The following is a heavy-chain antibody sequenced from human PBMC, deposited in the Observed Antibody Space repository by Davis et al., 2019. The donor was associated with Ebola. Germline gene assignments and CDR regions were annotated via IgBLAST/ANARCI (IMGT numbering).Heavy chain of an antibody. V-gene: IGHV3-21*01. CDR3: ARDLSIVGATWYYGMDV. CDR2: ISSSSSYI. Sequence: PGGSLRLSCAASGFTFSSYSMNWVRQAPGQGLEWVSSISSSSSYIYYADSVKGRFTISRDNAKNSLYLQMNSLRAEDTAVYYCARDLSIVGATWYYGMDVWGKGTTVTVSS. D-gene: IGHD1-26*01. CDR1: GFTFSSYS. J-gene: IGHJ6*04.